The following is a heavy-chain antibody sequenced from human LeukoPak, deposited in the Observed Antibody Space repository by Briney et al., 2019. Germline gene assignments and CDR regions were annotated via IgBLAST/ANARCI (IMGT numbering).Heavy chain of an antibody. D-gene: IGHD3-22*01. Sequence: ASVKVSCKASGYTFTSYDINWVRQATGQGLEWMGWMNPNSGNTGYAQKFQGRVTITRNTSISTAYMELSSLRSEDTAVYYCARGVVVTKYYFDYWGQGTLVTVSS. CDR3: ARGVVVTKYYFDY. CDR2: MNPNSGNT. J-gene: IGHJ4*02. V-gene: IGHV1-8*03. CDR1: GYTFTSYD.